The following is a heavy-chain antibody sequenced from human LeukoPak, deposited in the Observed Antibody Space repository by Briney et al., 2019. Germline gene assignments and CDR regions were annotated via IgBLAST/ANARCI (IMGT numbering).Heavy chain of an antibody. Sequence: GGSLRLSCAASGFTFSSYAMSWVRQAPGKGLEWVSAISGSGGSTYYADSVKGRFTISRDNSKNTLCLQMNSLRAEDTAVYYCAKDKAAAGLTFDYWGQGTLVTVSS. CDR3: AKDKAAAGLTFDY. D-gene: IGHD6-13*01. CDR2: ISGSGGST. V-gene: IGHV3-23*01. CDR1: GFTFSSYA. J-gene: IGHJ4*02.